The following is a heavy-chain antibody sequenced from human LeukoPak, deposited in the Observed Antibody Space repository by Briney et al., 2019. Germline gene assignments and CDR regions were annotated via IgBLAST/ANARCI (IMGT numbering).Heavy chain of an antibody. D-gene: IGHD6-19*01. V-gene: IGHV3-30*04. CDR2: ISYDGSNK. CDR3: ARDWQWLVKSENIDY. Sequence: GGSLRLSCAASGFTLGSHAMHWVRQAPGKGLEWVAVISYDGSNKYYADYVKGRFTISRDNSKNTLYLQMNSLRAADTAVYYCARDWQWLVKSENIDYWGQGTLVTVSS. CDR1: GFTLGSHA. J-gene: IGHJ4*02.